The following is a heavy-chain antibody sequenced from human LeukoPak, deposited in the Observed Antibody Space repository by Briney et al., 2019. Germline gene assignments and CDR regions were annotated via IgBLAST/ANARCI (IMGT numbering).Heavy chain of an antibody. CDR2: IKSKTDGGTT. J-gene: IGHJ4*02. V-gene: IGHV3-15*01. D-gene: IGHD3-10*01. Sequence: PGGSLRLSCAASGFTFNTYGMSWVRQAPGKGLEWVGRIKSKTDGGTTDYAAPVKGRFTISRDDSKNTLYLQMNSLKTEDTAVYYCTTDPERYGSGSLGYWGQGTLVTVSS. CDR1: GFTFNTYG. CDR3: TTDPERYGSGSLGY.